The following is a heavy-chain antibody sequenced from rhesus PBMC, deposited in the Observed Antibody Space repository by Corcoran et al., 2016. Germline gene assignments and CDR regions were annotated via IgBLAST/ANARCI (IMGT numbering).Heavy chain of an antibody. CDR1: GGSISRNY. D-gene: IGHD2-27*01. CDR2: FSGSGGST. CDR3: ARAYCSGTYCYRLFFDY. V-gene: IGHV4-173*01. J-gene: IGHJ4*01. Sequence: QLQLQESGPGLVKPSATLSLTCAVSGGSISRNYWSWNRQPPGKGMEGIGRFSGSGGSTDYNPSLKSRVTISTDTSKNQFSLNLNSVTAADTAVYYCARAYCSGTYCYRLFFDYWGQGVLVTVSS.